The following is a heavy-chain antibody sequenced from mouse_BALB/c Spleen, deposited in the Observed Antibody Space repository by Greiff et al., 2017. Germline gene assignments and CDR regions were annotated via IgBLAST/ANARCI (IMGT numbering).Heavy chain of an antibody. V-gene: IGHV1-7*01. CDR3: ARHGSLDY. CDR2: INPSTGYT. J-gene: IGHJ2*01. D-gene: IGHD1-1*01. Sequence: QVQLKQSGAELAKPGASVKMSCKASGYTFTSYWMHWVKQRPGQGLEWIGYINPSTGYTEYNQKFKDKATLTADKSSSTAYMQLSSLTSEDSAVYYCARHGSLDYWGQGTTLTVSS. CDR1: GYTFTSYW.